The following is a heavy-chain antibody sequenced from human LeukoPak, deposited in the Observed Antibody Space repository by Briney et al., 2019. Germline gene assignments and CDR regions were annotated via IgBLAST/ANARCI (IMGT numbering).Heavy chain of an antibody. CDR3: AKQSAGSAAWYSLHYDL. V-gene: IGHV3-23*01. Sequence: GGSLRLSCAASGFTLSSYAMTWVRQAPGRGLEWVSSVDGGGGGTYYADSVKGRFTISRGNSKDTLYLQMNGLRAEDTAVYFCAKQSAGSAAWYSLHYDLWGQGTLVTASS. CDR1: GFTLSSYA. CDR2: VDGGGGGT. D-gene: IGHD3-22*01. J-gene: IGHJ4*02.